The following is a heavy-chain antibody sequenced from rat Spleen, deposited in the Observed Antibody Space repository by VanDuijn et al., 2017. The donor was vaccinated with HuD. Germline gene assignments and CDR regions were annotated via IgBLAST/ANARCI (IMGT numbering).Heavy chain of an antibody. CDR2: ISYDGSST. J-gene: IGHJ3*01. Sequence: EVQLVESGGGLVQPGGSLKLSCAASGFTFSNYDMAWVRQAPTKGLEWVASISYDGSSTYYRASVKGRFTISRDNAKSTLSLQMDSLRSEDTATYYCAAHGPRISRFAYWGQGSLVTVSS. CDR1: GFTFSNYD. V-gene: IGHV5-29*01. CDR3: AAHGPRISRFAY. D-gene: IGHD2-7*01.